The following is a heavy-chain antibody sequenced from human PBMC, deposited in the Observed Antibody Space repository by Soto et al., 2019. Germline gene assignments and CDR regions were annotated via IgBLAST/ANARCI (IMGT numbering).Heavy chain of an antibody. J-gene: IGHJ6*02. CDR3: ATRTDYYYGSGSLGGMDV. D-gene: IGHD3-10*01. V-gene: IGHV4-31*03. CDR1: GGSISSGSYY. Sequence: QVQLQESGPGLVKPSQTLSLTCTVSGGSISSGSYYWSWIRKLPGKGRGWIGYIYYSGSTYYNPSLKSRVTISVDTSKNQFSLKLNSVTAADTAVYYCATRTDYYYGSGSLGGMDVWGQGTTVTVSS. CDR2: IYYSGST.